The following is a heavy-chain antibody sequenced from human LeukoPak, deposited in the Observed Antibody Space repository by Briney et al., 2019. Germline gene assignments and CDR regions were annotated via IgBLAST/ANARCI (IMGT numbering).Heavy chain of an antibody. Sequence: GGSLRLSCAASGFIFSNYAMSWFRQAPGKGLEWVATISRSGGATYYADSVKGRFTISRDNSMNTLYLQMNSLRDEDTATHYCAKVPYSDYGSGRPPFMDVWGQGTTVAVSS. V-gene: IGHV3-23*01. CDR2: ISRSGGAT. J-gene: IGHJ6*02. D-gene: IGHD3-10*01. CDR1: GFIFSNYA. CDR3: AKVPYSDYGSGRPPFMDV.